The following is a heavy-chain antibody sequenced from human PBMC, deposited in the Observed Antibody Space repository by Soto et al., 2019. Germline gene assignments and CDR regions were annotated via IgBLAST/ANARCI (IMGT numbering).Heavy chain of an antibody. Sequence: QVQLVQSGAEVKKPGASVKVSCKASGYTFTSYGISWVRQAPGQGLEWMGWISAYNGNTTYAQNLQGRVTMTTDTSTSKAYMELRSLRSDDTAVYYCARAYYYDSSGYYPVDYWGQGTLVTVSS. CDR1: GYTFTSYG. V-gene: IGHV1-18*01. D-gene: IGHD3-22*01. J-gene: IGHJ4*02. CDR2: ISAYNGNT. CDR3: ARAYYYDSSGYYPVDY.